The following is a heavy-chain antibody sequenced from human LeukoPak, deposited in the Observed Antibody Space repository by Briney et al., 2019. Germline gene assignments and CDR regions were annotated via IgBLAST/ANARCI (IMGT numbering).Heavy chain of an antibody. J-gene: IGHJ4*02. D-gene: IGHD2-2*01. CDR3: AKGGMEYQLQFIDY. Sequence: GGSLRLSCAASGFTFSSYGMHWVRQAPGKGLEWVAVIWYDGSNKYYADSVKGRFTISGDNSKNTLYLQMNSLRAEDTAVYYCAKGGMEYQLQFIDYWGQGTLVTVSS. CDR2: IWYDGSNK. CDR1: GFTFSSYG. V-gene: IGHV3-33*06.